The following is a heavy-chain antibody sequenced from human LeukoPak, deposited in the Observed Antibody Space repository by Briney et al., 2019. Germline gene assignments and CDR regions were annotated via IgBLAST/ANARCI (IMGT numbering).Heavy chain of an antibody. J-gene: IGHJ4*02. D-gene: IGHD2-2*01. V-gene: IGHV5-51*01. CDR3: ARHEHQLVGFDY. Sequence: GESLKLSGMGSRYHFTSYWIGWAGQMPGEGLDWMEELYPGESGTRYNASFQGQVTITTDKSISTAYLQWSSLTASDTAMYYCARHEHQLVGFDYWGQGTLVTVSS. CDR2: LYPGESGT. CDR1: RYHFTSYW.